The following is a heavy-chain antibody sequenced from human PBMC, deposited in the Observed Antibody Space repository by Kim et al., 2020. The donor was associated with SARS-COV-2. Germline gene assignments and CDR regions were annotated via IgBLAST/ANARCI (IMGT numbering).Heavy chain of an antibody. J-gene: IGHJ5*02. Sequence: GGSLRLSCAVSGFTFSSYAMHWVRQAPGKGLEWVAVISYDGSNKYYADSVKGRFTISRDNSKNTLYLQMNSLRAEDTAVYYCARAGSGSHVLWFYPWGQGTLVTVSS. V-gene: IGHV3-30-3*01. CDR3: ARAGSGSHVLWFYP. D-gene: IGHD1-26*01. CDR1: GFTFSSYA. CDR2: ISYDGSNK.